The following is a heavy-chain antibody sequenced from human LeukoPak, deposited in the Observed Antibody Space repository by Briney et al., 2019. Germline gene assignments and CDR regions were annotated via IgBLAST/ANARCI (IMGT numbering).Heavy chain of an antibody. J-gene: IGHJ4*02. CDR2: IYSCGST. V-gene: IGHV3-53*01. D-gene: IGHD3-22*01. Sequence: GGSLRLSCAASGFTVSSNYMSWVRQAPGKGLEWVSVIYSCGSTYYADSVKGRFTISRDNSKNTLYLQMNSLRAEDTAVYYCAKDEDYDSSGDTLDYWGQGTLVTVSS. CDR3: AKDEDYDSSGDTLDY. CDR1: GFTVSSNY.